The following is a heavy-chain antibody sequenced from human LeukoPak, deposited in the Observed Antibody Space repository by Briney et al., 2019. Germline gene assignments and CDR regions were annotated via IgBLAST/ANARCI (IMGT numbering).Heavy chain of an antibody. J-gene: IGHJ6*03. V-gene: IGHV4-34*01. Sequence: SETLSLTCAVYGGSFSGYYWSWIRQPPGKGLEWIGEINHSGSTNYNPSLKSRVTISVDTSKNQFSLKLSSVTAADMAVYYCARVSFFRWAATRPSYYYYYMDVWGKGTTVTTSS. CDR3: ARVSFFRWAATRPSYYYYYMDV. CDR2: INHSGST. D-gene: IGHD2-15*01. CDR1: GGSFSGYY.